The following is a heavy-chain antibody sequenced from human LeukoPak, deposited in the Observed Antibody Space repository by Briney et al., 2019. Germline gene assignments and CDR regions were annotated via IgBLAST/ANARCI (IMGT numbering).Heavy chain of an antibody. J-gene: IGHJ4*02. Sequence: PSETLSLTYTVSGASISTSTSYWGWIRQPPGKGLEWIGTIYHTGTTSYTPSIRSRVSIAVDTSENQSTLTHISVTAADTAVYCWASGSYGSGWYAYFEFWGQGTPVTVSS. V-gene: IGHV4-39*01. CDR1: GASISTSTSY. CDR3: ASGSYGSGWYAYFEF. D-gene: IGHD6-19*01. CDR2: IYHTGTT.